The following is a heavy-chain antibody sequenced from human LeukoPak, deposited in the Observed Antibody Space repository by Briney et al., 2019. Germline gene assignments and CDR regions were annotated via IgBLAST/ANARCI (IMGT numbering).Heavy chain of an antibody. J-gene: IGHJ5*02. CDR3: AKVGSSSFTTDH. CDR2: ISSSSSYI. V-gene: IGHV3-21*04. CDR1: GFTFGSYS. D-gene: IGHD6-6*01. Sequence: GGSLRLSCAASGFTFGSYSMNWVRQAPGKGLEWVSSISSSSSYIYYADSVKGRFTISRDNAKNSLYLQMNSLRAEDTAVYYCAKVGSSSFTTDHWGQGTLVTVSS.